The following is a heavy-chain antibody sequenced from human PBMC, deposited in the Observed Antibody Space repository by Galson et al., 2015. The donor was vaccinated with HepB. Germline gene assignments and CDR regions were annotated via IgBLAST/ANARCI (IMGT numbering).Heavy chain of an antibody. CDR2: ISSGTGNT. Sequence: SVKVSCKASGYTFINYAMHWVRQAPGQRLEWVGWISSGTGNTQYSAKLQGRVTITRDTSANTAYLALSTLTAEDTAVYYCARDWGSFNEPRPLDSWGQGTLVTVSS. D-gene: IGHD7-27*01. V-gene: IGHV1-3*01. J-gene: IGHJ4*02. CDR3: ARDWGSFNEPRPLDS. CDR1: GYTFINYA.